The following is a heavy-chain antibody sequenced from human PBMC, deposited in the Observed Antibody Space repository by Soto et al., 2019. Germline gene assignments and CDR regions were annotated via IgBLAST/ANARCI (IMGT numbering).Heavy chain of an antibody. J-gene: IGHJ3*01. D-gene: IGHD2-2*01. Sequence: SETLSLTCAVSGGSFSGYYWSWIRQPPGKGLEWIGEINHSGSTNYNPSLKSRVTISVDTSKNQFSLKLSSVTAADTAVYYCARLICSSTSCYDAFDFWGQGTMVTVSS. CDR2: INHSGST. CDR3: ARLICSSTSCYDAFDF. CDR1: GGSFSGYY. V-gene: IGHV4-34*01.